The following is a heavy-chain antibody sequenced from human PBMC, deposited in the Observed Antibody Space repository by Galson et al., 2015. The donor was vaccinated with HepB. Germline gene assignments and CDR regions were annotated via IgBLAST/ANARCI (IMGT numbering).Heavy chain of an antibody. Sequence: LTCTVSGGSITSGGYSWSWFRQPLGKGLEWIGYIYHLGNTDYNPSLKSRATIFVDKSKNQFSVNLTSVTAADTALYFCARERIAAFGGNWFDPWGQGILVTVSS. J-gene: IGHJ5*02. V-gene: IGHV4-30-2*01. CDR1: GGSITSGGYS. CDR3: ARERIAAFGGNWFDP. CDR2: IYHLGNT. D-gene: IGHD3-16*01.